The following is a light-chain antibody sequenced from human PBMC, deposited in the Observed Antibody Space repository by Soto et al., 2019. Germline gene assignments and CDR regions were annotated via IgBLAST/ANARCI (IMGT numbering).Light chain of an antibody. CDR3: QHYSTSRYT. Sequence: EIVLTQSPGTLSLSPGERATLSCRASQSVNSAYLARYQQKPGQAPRLLIYGTSSRVTGIPDTFSGSGSGTDFTLTISRLEPEDFAVYYCQHYSTSRYTFGQGTKLEIK. V-gene: IGKV3-20*01. CDR2: GTS. J-gene: IGKJ2*01. CDR1: QSVNSAY.